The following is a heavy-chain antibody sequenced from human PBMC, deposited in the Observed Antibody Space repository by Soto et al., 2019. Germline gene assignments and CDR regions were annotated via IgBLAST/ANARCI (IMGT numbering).Heavy chain of an antibody. CDR2: VYHTGNT. J-gene: IGHJ6*02. CDR1: NFSISSAYY. D-gene: IGHD3-22*01. Sequence: SETLSLTCGVSNFSISSAYYWAWIRQPPGKGLEWIASVYHTGNTYFNPSLKSRVTISVDTSKNQFSLRLRSVTAADTAIYYCARDRIVTKPPAPYYLYYGVDVWGQGTTVTVSS. CDR3: ARDRIVTKPPAPYYLYYGVDV. V-gene: IGHV4-38-2*02.